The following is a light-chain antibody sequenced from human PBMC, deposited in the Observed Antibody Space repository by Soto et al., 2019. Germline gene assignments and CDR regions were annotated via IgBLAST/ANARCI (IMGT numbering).Light chain of an antibody. CDR3: SSYAGDNFYV. Sequence: QSALTQPPSASGSPGQSVTISCTGTSSDVGGYNFVSWYQHLPGKAPKLIIYDVGERPSGVPDRFSGSKSGNTASLTVSGLQAEDEADYYCSSYAGDNFYVFGPGTQLTVL. V-gene: IGLV2-8*01. CDR2: DVG. J-gene: IGLJ1*01. CDR1: SSDVGGYNF.